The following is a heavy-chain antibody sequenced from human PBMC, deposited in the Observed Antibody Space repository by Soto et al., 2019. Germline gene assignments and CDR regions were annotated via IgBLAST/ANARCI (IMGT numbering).Heavy chain of an antibody. Sequence: GGTLRLSCAASGFTFSSYGMFWVRQAPGRGLEWVAFISYDGSNKCSDSVKGRFTISRDNSKNTLYLQMNSLRAEDTAVYYCAKGSYSGRYSDFDCWGQGTLVTVSS. CDR3: AKGSYSGRYSDFDC. CDR2: ISYDGSNK. CDR1: GFTFSSYG. D-gene: IGHD1-26*01. J-gene: IGHJ4*02. V-gene: IGHV3-30*18.